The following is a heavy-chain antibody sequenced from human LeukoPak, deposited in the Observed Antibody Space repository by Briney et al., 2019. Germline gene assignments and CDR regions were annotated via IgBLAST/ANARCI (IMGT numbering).Heavy chain of an antibody. V-gene: IGHV5-51*01. CDR3: ARGARYFDWLLGYYFDY. D-gene: IGHD3-9*01. CDR1: GYSFTSYW. J-gene: IGHJ4*02. CDR2: IYPGDSDT. Sequence: GDSLKISCKCSGYSFTSYWIGWVRQMPGKGLEWMGIIYPGDSDTRYSPSFQGQVTISADKSISTAYLQWSSLKASDTAMYYCARGARYFDWLLGYYFDYWGQGTLVTVSS.